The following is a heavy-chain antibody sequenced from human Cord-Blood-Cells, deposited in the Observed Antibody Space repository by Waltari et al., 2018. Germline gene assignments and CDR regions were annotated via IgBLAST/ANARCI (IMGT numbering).Heavy chain of an antibody. CDR1: GLPFRRYG. CDR3: AKGRSGYYSPLNY. Sequence: QVQLVASGGGVVQPGRSLRLSCAASGLPFRRYGMHWVRQAPGKGLEWVAVISYDGSNKYYADSVKGRFTISRDNSKNTLYLQMNSRRAEDTAVYYCAKGRSGYYSPLNYWGQGTLVTVSS. CDR2: ISYDGSNK. D-gene: IGHD3-3*01. J-gene: IGHJ4*02. V-gene: IGHV3-30*18.